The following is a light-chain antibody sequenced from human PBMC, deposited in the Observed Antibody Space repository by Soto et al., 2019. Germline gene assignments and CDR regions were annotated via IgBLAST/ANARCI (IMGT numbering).Light chain of an antibody. CDR1: SSSIGTNS. J-gene: IGLJ1*01. V-gene: IGLV1-47*01. Sequence: QPVLTQPPSASGTPGQRVTISCSGSSSSIGTNSVYWYQQLPGTAPKLLIYRNNQRPSGVPDRFSGSKSGTSASLAISGLRSEDEADYYCASWDDSLSGYVFGTGTKLTVL. CDR2: RNN. CDR3: ASWDDSLSGYV.